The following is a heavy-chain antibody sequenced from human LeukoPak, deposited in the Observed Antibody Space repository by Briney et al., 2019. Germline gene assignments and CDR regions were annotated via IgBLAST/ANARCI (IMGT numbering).Heavy chain of an antibody. CDR2: IYYSGST. CDR1: GDSIRSSNYY. CDR3: VRHSKDYGSEY. D-gene: IGHD3-10*01. V-gene: IGHV4-39*01. J-gene: IGHJ4*02. Sequence: SETLSLTCTVSGDSIRSSNYYWGCIRRPPGKGLEWIGSIYYSGSTYYNPSLKSRVTISVDTSKNQFSLKLSSVTAADAAVYLCVRHSKDYGSEYWGQGTLVTVSS.